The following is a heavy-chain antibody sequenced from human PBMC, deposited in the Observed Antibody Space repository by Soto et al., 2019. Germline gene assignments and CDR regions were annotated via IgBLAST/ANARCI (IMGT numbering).Heavy chain of an antibody. CDR3: ARRESFDP. V-gene: IGHV3-48*01. CDR1: GFTFSSSS. J-gene: IGHJ5*02. Sequence: SGFTFSSSSMNWVRQAPGKGLEWVSYISSSSSTIYYADSVKGRFTISRDNAKNSLYLQMNSLRAGDTAVHYCARRESFDPWGQGTLVTVSS. CDR2: ISSSSSTI.